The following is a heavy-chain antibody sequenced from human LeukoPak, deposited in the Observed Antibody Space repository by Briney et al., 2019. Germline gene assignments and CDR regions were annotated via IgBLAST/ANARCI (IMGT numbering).Heavy chain of an antibody. CDR3: ARDREYYYGSGSYPTLGHWFDP. Sequence: PSETLSLTCTVSGGSISSSSYYWGWIRQPPGKGLEWIGSIYYSGSTYYNPSLKSRVTISVDTSKNQFSLKLSSVTAADTAVYYCARDREYYYGSGSYPTLGHWFDPWGQGTLVTVSS. CDR1: GGSISSSSYY. D-gene: IGHD3-10*01. V-gene: IGHV4-39*07. J-gene: IGHJ5*02. CDR2: IYYSGST.